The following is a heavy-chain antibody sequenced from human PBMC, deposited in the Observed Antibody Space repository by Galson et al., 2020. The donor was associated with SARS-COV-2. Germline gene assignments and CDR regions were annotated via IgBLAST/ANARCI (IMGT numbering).Heavy chain of an antibody. CDR1: GGSISSGSYY. CDR3: ARESRWDLYFDR. J-gene: IGHJ4*02. Sequence: SEPLSLTCTVSGGSISSGSYYWSWIRQPAGKGLEWIGRIYTGVNTNYNPSLKSRVTISVDTSKNQFSLKLSSVTAADTAVYYCARESRWDLYFDRWGQGNLVTVSS. CDR2: IYTGVNT. D-gene: IGHD1-26*01. V-gene: IGHV4-61*02.